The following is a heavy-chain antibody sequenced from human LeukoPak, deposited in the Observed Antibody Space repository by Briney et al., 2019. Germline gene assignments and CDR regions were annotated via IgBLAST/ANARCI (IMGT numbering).Heavy chain of an antibody. J-gene: IGHJ4*02. CDR1: GLTFSKYT. Sequence: GGSLRLSCAASGLTFSKYTMYWVRQAPGKGLEWVGRTRNKANSYTTEYAASVKGRFTISRDDSKNSLYLQMSSLKTEDTAVYYCARDGDCSSTTCYPFGYWGQGTLVTVSS. CDR3: ARDGDCSSTTCYPFGY. CDR2: TRNKANSYTT. D-gene: IGHD2-2*01. V-gene: IGHV3-72*01.